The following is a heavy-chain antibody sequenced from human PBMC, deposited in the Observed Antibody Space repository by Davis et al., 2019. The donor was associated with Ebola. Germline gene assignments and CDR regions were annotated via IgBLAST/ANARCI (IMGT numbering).Heavy chain of an antibody. V-gene: IGHV3-7*03. D-gene: IGHD1-1*01. J-gene: IGHJ4*02. CDR1: VFTFGSDW. CDR2: IKQDGSEK. Sequence: AGSLTLSCSAAVFTFGSDWMSWVRQAPGEWLEWVANIKQDGSEKYYVDSVKGRFTISRDNAKNSLYLQMNSLRAEDTAVYYCARETVYWGQGTLVTVSS. CDR3: ARETVY.